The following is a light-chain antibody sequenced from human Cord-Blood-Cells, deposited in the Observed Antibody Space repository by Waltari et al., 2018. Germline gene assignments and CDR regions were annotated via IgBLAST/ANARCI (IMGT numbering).Light chain of an antibody. CDR3: SSYTSSSTLV. CDR1: SSDVGGYNY. V-gene: IGLV2-14*01. CDR2: EVS. Sequence: QSALTPPASVSGSTGQSITISCTGTSSDVGGYNYFSWYQQHPGKAPKRMIYEVSNRPSGVSNRFSGSKSGNTASLTISWLQAEDEADYYCSSYTSSSTLVFGGGTKLTVL. J-gene: IGLJ3*02.